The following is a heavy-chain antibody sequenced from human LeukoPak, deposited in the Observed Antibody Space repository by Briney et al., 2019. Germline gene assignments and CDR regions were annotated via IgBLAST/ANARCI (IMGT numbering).Heavy chain of an antibody. CDR2: ISYDGSNK. CDR3: AKDTPVPSYYDFWSGYLDY. V-gene: IGHV3-30*18. CDR1: VFTFSSYG. Sequence: GRSLRLSCAASVFTFSSYGMHWVRQAPGTGLEWGTVISYDGSNKYYADSVKGRFTISRDNSKNTLYLQMNSLRAEDTAVYYCAKDTPVPSYYDFWSGYLDYWGQGTLVTVSS. D-gene: IGHD3-3*01. J-gene: IGHJ4*02.